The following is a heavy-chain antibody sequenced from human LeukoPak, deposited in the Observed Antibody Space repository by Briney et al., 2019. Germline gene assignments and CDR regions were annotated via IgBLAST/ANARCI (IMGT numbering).Heavy chain of an antibody. Sequence: GESLKISCKVSGFSFTNYWIGWVRQMPGKGLEWMGIIYPADSDARYSPSFQGQVTISADESIYTAYLQRNSLKASDTATYYCARRSVTASYTYFDYWGQGTLVTVSS. CDR3: ARRSVTASYTYFDY. D-gene: IGHD2-21*02. J-gene: IGHJ4*02. CDR2: IYPADSDA. V-gene: IGHV5-51*01. CDR1: GFSFTNYW.